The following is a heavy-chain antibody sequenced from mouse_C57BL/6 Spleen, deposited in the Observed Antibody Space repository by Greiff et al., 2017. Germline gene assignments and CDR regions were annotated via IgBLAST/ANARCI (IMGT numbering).Heavy chain of an antibody. D-gene: IGHD1-1*01. Sequence: VQLQQSGPVLVKPGASVKMSCKASGYTFTDYYMNWVKQSHGKSLEWIGVINPYNGGTSYKQKFKGKATLTVDKSSSTAYMELNSLTSEDSAVYYCARGATAGATRGVNYVGDSGPAATLTASS. J-gene: IGHJ2*01. CDR2: INPYNGGT. CDR1: GYTFTDYY. V-gene: IGHV1-19*01. CDR3: ARGATAGATRGVNYVGD.